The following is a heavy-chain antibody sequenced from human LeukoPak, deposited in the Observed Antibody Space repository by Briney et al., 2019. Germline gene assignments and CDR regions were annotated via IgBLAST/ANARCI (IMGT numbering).Heavy chain of an antibody. J-gene: IGHJ4*02. CDR2: IYHSGST. Sequence: SETLSLTCTVSGYSISSGYYWGWIRQPPGKGLEWIGSIYHSGSTNYNPSLKSRVTISLDTSKSQFSLKVRYVTAADTAVYYCARGLNDSWTGENYWGQGTLVTVSS. V-gene: IGHV4-38-2*02. CDR3: ARGLNDSWTGENY. D-gene: IGHD3-3*01. CDR1: GYSISSGYY.